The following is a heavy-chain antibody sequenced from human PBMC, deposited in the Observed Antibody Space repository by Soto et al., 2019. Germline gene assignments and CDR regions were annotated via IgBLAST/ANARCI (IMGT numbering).Heavy chain of an antibody. V-gene: IGHV3-7*01. D-gene: IGHD2-2*01. CDR3: ATYCSSTSCYVYYGMDV. CDR1: GCPFIRHF. CDR2: IKQDGSEK. J-gene: IGHJ6*02. Sequence: RSLRVSCSASGCPFIRHFRSCVRPAPGKGLEWVANIKQDGSEKYYVGSVKGRFTISRDNAKNSLYLQMNSLRAEDTAVYYCATYCSSTSCYVYYGMDVWGQGPTVNVS.